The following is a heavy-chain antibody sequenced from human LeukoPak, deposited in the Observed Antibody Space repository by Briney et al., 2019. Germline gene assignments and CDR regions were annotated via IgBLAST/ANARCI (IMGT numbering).Heavy chain of an antibody. Sequence: SETLSLTCTVAGGSISSYYWSWIRQPAGRGLEWIGRIYTSGSTNYNPSLKSRVTMSVDTSKNQFSLKLSSVTAADTAVYYCARAHNYDFWSGFFDYWGQGTLVTVSS. J-gene: IGHJ4*02. V-gene: IGHV4-4*07. CDR1: GGSISSYY. D-gene: IGHD3-3*01. CDR2: IYTSGST. CDR3: ARAHNYDFWSGFFDY.